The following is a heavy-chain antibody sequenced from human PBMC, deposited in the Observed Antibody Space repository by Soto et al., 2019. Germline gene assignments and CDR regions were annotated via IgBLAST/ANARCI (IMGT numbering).Heavy chain of an antibody. V-gene: IGHV1-8*01. CDR2: MNPNSGNT. J-gene: IGHJ4*02. CDR1: GYTFTSYD. Sequence: QVQLVQSGAEVKKPGASVKVSCKASGYTFTSYDINWVRQATGQGLEWMGWMNPNSGNTGYAQKFQGRVTMTRNTSISTAYMELSSLRSEDTAVYYCARGRDYYGSGSYTARATRNDYWGQGTLVTVSS. D-gene: IGHD3-10*01. CDR3: ARGRDYYGSGSYTARATRNDY.